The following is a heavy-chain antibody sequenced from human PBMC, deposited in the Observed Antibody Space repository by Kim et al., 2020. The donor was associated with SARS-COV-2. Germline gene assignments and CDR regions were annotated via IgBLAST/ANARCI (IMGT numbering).Heavy chain of an antibody. J-gene: IGHJ6*02. Sequence: GGSLRLSCAASGFTFSSYAMHWVRQAPGKGLEWVAVISYDGSNKYYVDSVKGRFTISRDNSKNTLYLQMNSLRAEDTAVYYCARDREYSGYYGYYYYGMDVWGQGTPVTVSS. CDR1: GFTFSSYA. D-gene: IGHD5-12*01. V-gene: IGHV3-30*04. CDR2: ISYDGSNK. CDR3: ARDREYSGYYGYYYYGMDV.